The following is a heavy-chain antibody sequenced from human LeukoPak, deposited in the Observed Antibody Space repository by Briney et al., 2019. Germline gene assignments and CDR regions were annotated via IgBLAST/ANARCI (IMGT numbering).Heavy chain of an antibody. J-gene: IGHJ6*02. CDR2: IKQDGSEK. Sequence: GGSLRLSCATSGFTFTTYWMNWVRQAPGKGLEWVANIKQDGSEKYYVDSVKGRFTISRDNARNSLYLQMNSLSTEDTAVYYCARDTNREQDIWGQGTTVTVSS. D-gene: IGHD3-3*01. CDR3: ARDTNREQDI. CDR1: GFTFTTYW. V-gene: IGHV3-7*01.